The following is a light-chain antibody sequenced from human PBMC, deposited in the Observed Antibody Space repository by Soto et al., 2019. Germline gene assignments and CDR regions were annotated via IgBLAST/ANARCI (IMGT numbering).Light chain of an antibody. V-gene: IGKV3-15*01. J-gene: IGKJ2*01. Sequence: EIVMTQSPATLSVSPGERATLSCRASQSVSSNLAWYQQKTGQAPRLLIYGASTRATGIPARFSGSGSGTDFTFTISSLQSGDFAVYYCQQYNNWPYTFGQGTKLQIK. CDR2: GAS. CDR1: QSVSSN. CDR3: QQYNNWPYT.